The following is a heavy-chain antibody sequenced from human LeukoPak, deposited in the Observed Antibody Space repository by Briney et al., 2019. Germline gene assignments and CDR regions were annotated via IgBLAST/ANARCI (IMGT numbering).Heavy chain of an antibody. CDR1: GYTFTRSY. V-gene: IGHV1-46*01. J-gene: IGHJ4*02. D-gene: IGHD6-13*01. CDR3: ARGMAGIAAAGAIDY. Sequence: ASVKVSCKASGYTFTRSYMHSVRQAPGQGIEWIGIINPSGVSTSYAQKFQGRVTMTRDTSTSTVYMELSSLRSEDTAVYYCARGMAGIAAAGAIDYWGQGTLVTVSS. CDR2: INPSGVST.